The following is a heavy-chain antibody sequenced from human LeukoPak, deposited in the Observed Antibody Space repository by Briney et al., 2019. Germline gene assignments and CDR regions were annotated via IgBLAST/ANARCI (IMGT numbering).Heavy chain of an antibody. CDR3: ARGGRPFDY. J-gene: IGHJ4*02. Sequence: PSETLSLTCTVSGGSISSYYWSWIRQPPGKGLEWIGYIYYSGSTNYNPSLKSRVTISVDTSKNQFSLKLSSVTAADTAVYYCARGGRPFDYWGQGTLVTVSS. D-gene: IGHD5-12*01. CDR1: GGSISSYY. V-gene: IGHV4-59*01. CDR2: IYYSGST.